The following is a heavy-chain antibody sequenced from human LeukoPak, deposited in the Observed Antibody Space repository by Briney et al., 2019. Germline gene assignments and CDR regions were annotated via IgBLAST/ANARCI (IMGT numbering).Heavy chain of an antibody. CDR3: ARISEEGIGYNFDY. J-gene: IGHJ4*02. Sequence: PTGGSLRLSCAASGFTFSSYEMNWVRQAPGKGLEWVSYISSSGTTIYYADSMKGRFTISRDDAKNSLYLQMNSLRAEDAAVYYCARISEEGIGYNFDYWGQGTLVTVSS. CDR2: ISSSGTTI. CDR1: GFTFSSYE. V-gene: IGHV3-48*03. D-gene: IGHD5-24*01.